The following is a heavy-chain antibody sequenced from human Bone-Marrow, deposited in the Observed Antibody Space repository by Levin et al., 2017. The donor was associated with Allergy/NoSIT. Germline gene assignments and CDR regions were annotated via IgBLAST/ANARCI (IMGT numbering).Heavy chain of an antibody. D-gene: IGHD6-6*01. Sequence: LSLPCAASGFTFPNSAVYWVRQAPGKGLEWVALISYDGSNKYYADSVKGRFPISGDNSKKTLYLQMNSLRVEDTAVYYCARDGWYSSSGYHYYYGMDVWGQGTTVTVS. J-gene: IGHJ6*02. CDR2: ISYDGSNK. CDR1: GFTFPNSA. V-gene: IGHV3-30*04. CDR3: ARDGWYSSSGYHYYYGMDV.